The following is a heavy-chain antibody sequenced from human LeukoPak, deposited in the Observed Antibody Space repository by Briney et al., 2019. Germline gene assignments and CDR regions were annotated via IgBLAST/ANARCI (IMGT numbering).Heavy chain of an antibody. Sequence: GGSLRLSCAASGFTFSSYWMSWVRQAPGKGLEWVSYISSSSSTIYYADSVKGRFTISRDNAKNSLYLQMNSLRAEDTAVYYCARDLDSSGYYATDYWGQGTLVTVSS. D-gene: IGHD3-22*01. CDR2: ISSSSSTI. CDR1: GFTFSSYW. V-gene: IGHV3-48*04. CDR3: ARDLDSSGYYATDY. J-gene: IGHJ4*02.